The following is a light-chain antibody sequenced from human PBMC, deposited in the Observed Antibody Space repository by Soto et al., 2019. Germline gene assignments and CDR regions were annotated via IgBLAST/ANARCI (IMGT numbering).Light chain of an antibody. CDR3: SQRCKLPSWT. J-gene: IGKJ1*01. CDR1: QSVSSY. CDR2: DAS. Sequence: EIVLTQSPATLSLSPGERATLSCRASQSVSSYLAWYQQKPGQAPRLLIYDASNRATGIPARFSGSGSGTELTLTISSLGAGEFAVYYCSQRCKLPSWTFGQGTKVEIK. V-gene: IGKV3-11*01.